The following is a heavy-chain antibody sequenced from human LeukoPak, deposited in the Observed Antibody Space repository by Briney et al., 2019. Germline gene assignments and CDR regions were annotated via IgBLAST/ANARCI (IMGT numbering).Heavy chain of an antibody. CDR1: GGSFSGYY. D-gene: IGHD3-10*01. V-gene: IGHV4-34*01. CDR2: INHSGST. J-gene: IGHJ6*02. Sequence: SETLSLTCAVYGGSFSGYYWSWIRQPPGKGLEWIGEINHSGSTNYNPSLKSRVTISVDTSKNQFSLKLSSVTAADTAVYYCAKEEFAMNYYYGMDVWGQGTTVTVSS. CDR3: AKEEFAMNYYYGMDV.